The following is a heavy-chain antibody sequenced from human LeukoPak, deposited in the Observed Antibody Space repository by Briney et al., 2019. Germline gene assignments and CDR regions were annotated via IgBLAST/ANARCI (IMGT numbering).Heavy chain of an antibody. Sequence: GGPLRLSCAASGFTFSSFDMHWVRHPTGQGLEWVSTIGTASDTYYPGSVEGRFTLSRDNAKNSLYLQMNSLTAGDTAVYYCARGPPRGKYYYMDVWGKGTTVTVSS. CDR2: IGTASDT. D-gene: IGHD1-1*01. V-gene: IGHV3-13*01. J-gene: IGHJ6*03. CDR3: ARGPPRGKYYYMDV. CDR1: GFTFSSFD.